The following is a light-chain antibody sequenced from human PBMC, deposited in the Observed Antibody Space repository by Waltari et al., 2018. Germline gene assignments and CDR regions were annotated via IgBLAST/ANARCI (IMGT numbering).Light chain of an antibody. J-gene: IGKJ2*01. Sequence: ETVMTQSPTTLSRSRGDRATLSCRASQSVSTNLAWYHQKPGQAPRLLIYGASIRATGVPARFSGRGAGTEFTLTISSLQSEDFAVYYCQQYNNWPPYIFGQGSQLEI. CDR2: GAS. CDR1: QSVSTN. CDR3: QQYNNWPPYI. V-gene: IGKV3D-15*01.